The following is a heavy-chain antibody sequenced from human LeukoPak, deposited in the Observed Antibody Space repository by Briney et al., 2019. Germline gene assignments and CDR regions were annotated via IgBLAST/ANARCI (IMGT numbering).Heavy chain of an antibody. CDR2: MNPNSGNT. V-gene: IGHV1-8*01. J-gene: IGHJ4*02. CDR3: ASFSSGGWYDPSGVY. D-gene: IGHD6-19*01. CDR1: GYTFTSYD. Sequence: ASVKVSCKASGYTFTSYDINWVRQATGQGLEWMGWMNPNSGNTGYAQKFQGRVTMTRNTSISTAYMELSSLRSEDTAVYYCASFSSGGWYDPSGVYWGQGTLVTVSS.